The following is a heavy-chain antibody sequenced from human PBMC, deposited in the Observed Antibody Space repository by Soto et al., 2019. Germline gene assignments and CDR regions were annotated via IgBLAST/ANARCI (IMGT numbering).Heavy chain of an antibody. D-gene: IGHD2-2*01. CDR1: GFTFSSHG. J-gene: IGHJ4*02. CDR3: VKERMEQYQVPPFFEY. Sequence: GGSLRLSCAASGFTFSSHGMHWVRQAPGKGVEWVAVISYDGSNKYYAGSVRGRFTISRDNSKDTLHLQMNSLRPDDTAVYYCVKERMEQYQVPPFFEYWGQGTLVTVSS. CDR2: ISYDGSNK. V-gene: IGHV3-30*18.